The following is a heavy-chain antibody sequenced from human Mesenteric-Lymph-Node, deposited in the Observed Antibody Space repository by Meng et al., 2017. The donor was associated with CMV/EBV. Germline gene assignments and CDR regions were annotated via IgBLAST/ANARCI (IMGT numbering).Heavy chain of an antibody. V-gene: IGHV4-39*07. CDR3: ARVYNWFDP. CDR2: VYYGGRT. J-gene: IGHJ5*02. Sequence: SETLSLTCSVSGVSISGRNYWGWIRQPPGKGLEWIGSVYYGGRTYYNLSLKSRVTISVDTSKNQFSLKLSSVTAADTAVYYCARVYNWFDPWGQGTLVTVSS. CDR1: GVSISGRNY.